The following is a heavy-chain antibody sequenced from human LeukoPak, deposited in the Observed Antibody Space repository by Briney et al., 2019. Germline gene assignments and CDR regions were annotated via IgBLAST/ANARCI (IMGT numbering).Heavy chain of an antibody. Sequence: GASVKVSCKASGYTFTGYYMHWVRQAPGQGLEWMGGIVPIFGTANYAQKFQGRVTMTEDTSTDTAYMELSSLRSEDTAVYYCATRGIDRWGFDWLLNGRKDAFDIWGQGTMVTVSS. J-gene: IGHJ3*02. CDR3: ATRGIDRWGFDWLLNGRKDAFDI. V-gene: IGHV1-69*06. CDR1: GYTFTGYY. D-gene: IGHD3-9*01. CDR2: IVPIFGTA.